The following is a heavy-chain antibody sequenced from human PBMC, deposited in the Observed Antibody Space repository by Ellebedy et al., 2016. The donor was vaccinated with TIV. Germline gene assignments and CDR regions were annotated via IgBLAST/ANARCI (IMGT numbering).Heavy chain of an antibody. D-gene: IGHD6-6*01. V-gene: IGHV3-30*04. Sequence: GESLKISCAASGFTFSSYAMHWVRQAPGKGLEWVAVISYDGSNKYYADSVRGRFTISRDNSKNTLFLQVDSLRVEDTAMYYCARPLGLDFFDYWGQGTLVTVS. CDR1: GFTFSSYA. J-gene: IGHJ4*02. CDR2: ISYDGSNK. CDR3: ARPLGLDFFDY.